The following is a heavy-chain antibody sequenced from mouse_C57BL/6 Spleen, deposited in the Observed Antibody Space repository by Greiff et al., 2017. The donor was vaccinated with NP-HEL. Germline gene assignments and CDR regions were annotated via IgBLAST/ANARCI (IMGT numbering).Heavy chain of an antibody. CDR1: GYTFTEYT. Sequence: QVHVKQSGAELVKPGASVKLSCKASGYTFTEYTIHWVKQRSGQGLEWIGWFYPGSGSIKYNEKFKDKATLTADKSSSTVYMELSRLTSEDSAVYFCARHEEHYGRGWYFDVWGTGTTVTVSS. CDR3: ARHEEHYGRGWYFDV. J-gene: IGHJ1*03. V-gene: IGHV1-62-2*01. CDR2: FYPGSGSI. D-gene: IGHD1-1*01.